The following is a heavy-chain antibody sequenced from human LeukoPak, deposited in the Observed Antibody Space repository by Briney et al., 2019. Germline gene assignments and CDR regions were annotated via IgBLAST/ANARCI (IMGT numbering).Heavy chain of an antibody. V-gene: IGHV2-5*01. CDR3: AHRRQSYYFDH. J-gene: IGHJ4*02. CDR1: GLSLSTNGVG. Sequence: SGPTLVNPTQTLTLTCTFSGLSLSTNGVGVGWIRQPPGKALEWLALIYWNEDKAYSPSLKSRLTITKDTSKNQVVLTVTNVDPVDTGTYFCAHRRQSYYFDHWGQGTLVTVSS. D-gene: IGHD4-11*01. CDR2: IYWNEDK.